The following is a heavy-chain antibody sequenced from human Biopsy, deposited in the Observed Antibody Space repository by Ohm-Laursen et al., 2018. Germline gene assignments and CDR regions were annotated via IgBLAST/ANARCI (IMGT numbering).Heavy chain of an antibody. J-gene: IGHJ4*02. CDR2: FDREERKT. D-gene: IGHD3-10*01. V-gene: IGHV1-24*01. CDR1: GYTLTELS. Sequence: ASVKVSCKVSGYTLTELSIHWVRQTGGKGLEWMGGFDREERKTVYAEKFQGRVTMTEDTSTDTAYMEVTSLRSDDTAVYYCATGPYYDTRFYYNVRPFDFWGQGTLVTVSS. CDR3: ATGPYYDTRFYYNVRPFDF.